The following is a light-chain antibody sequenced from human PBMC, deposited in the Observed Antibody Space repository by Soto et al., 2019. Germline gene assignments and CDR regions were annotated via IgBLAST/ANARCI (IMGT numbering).Light chain of an antibody. CDR2: KAS. CDR3: QHYDSYPFA. J-gene: IGKJ4*01. CDR1: QSISSL. Sequence: DIQMTQSPSTLSAFVGDRVTSTCRASQSISSLWAWYQQKPGKAPKLLIQKASTSASGVPSRCIRSGSGREISVTIGSLQPDGFAAYYWQHYDSYPFAFGVGTRVVI. V-gene: IGKV1-5*03.